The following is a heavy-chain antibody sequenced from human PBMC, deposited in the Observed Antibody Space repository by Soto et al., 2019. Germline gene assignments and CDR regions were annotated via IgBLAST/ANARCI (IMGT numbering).Heavy chain of an antibody. CDR3: ARDMNDILTGISGWFDP. V-gene: IGHV1-18*04. CDR1: GYTFTGYY. CDR2: ISAYSGNT. D-gene: IGHD3-9*01. J-gene: IGHJ5*02. Sequence: ASVKVSCKASGYTFTGYYMHWVRQAPGQGLEWMGWISAYSGNTNYAQKLQGRVTMTTDTSTSTAYMELRSLRSDDTAVYYCARDMNDILTGISGWFDPWGQGTLVTVSS.